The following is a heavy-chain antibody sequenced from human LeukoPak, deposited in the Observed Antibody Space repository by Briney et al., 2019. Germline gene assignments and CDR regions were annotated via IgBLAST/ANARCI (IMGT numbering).Heavy chain of an antibody. V-gene: IGHV1-69*05. CDR1: GGTFSSYA. CDR3: ARWPPEGWFDP. CDR2: IIPIFGTA. J-gene: IGHJ5*02. Sequence: SVEVSCKASGGTFSSYAINWVRQAPGQGLEWLGGIIPIFGTANYAQKLQGRVTMTTDTSTSTAYMELRSLRSDDTAVYYCARWPPEGWFDPWGQGTLVTVSS.